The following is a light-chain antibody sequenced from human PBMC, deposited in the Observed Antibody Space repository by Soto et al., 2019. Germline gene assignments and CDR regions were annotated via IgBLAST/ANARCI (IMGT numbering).Light chain of an antibody. J-gene: IGLJ1*01. V-gene: IGLV1-40*01. Sequence: QSVLTQPPSVSGAPGQRVTISCTGSSSNIGAGYDVHWYQRLPGTAPKVLIYSNNNRPSGVPDRFSGSKSGTSASLAITGFQAEDEADYYCQSYDSSLSGSYVFGTGTKVTVL. CDR3: QSYDSSLSGSYV. CDR2: SNN. CDR1: SSNIGAGYD.